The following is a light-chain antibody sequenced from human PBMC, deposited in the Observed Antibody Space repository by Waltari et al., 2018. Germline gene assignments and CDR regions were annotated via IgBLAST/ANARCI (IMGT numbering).Light chain of an antibody. CDR3: QSFDIRLSGGVV. CDR1: SSNIGTGHD. Sequence: QSVLTQPPSMSGAPGQRVTISCTGSSSNIGTGHDLYWSQVLPGTAPKLLIYGNNNRPSGVPDRFSGSKSDTSASLAIGGLQAEDEADYYCQSFDIRLSGGVVFGGGTKVTVL. V-gene: IGLV1-40*01. CDR2: GNN. J-gene: IGLJ3*02.